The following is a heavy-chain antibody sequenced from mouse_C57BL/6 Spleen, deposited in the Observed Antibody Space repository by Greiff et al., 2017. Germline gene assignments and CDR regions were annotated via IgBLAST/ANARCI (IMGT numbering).Heavy chain of an antibody. D-gene: IGHD2-2*01. J-gene: IGHJ2*01. CDR2: IRNKANGYTT. CDR1: GFTFTDYY. V-gene: IGHV7-3*01. Sequence: EVKLMESGGGLVQPGGSLSLSCAASGFTFTDYYMSWVRQPPGKALEWLGFIRNKANGYTTEYSASVKGRFTISRDNSQSILYLQMNALRAEDSATDYCARWGYDGFDYWGQGTTLTVSS. CDR3: ARWGYDGFDY.